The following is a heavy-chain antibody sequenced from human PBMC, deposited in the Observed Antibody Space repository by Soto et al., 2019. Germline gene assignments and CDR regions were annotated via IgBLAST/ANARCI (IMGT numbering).Heavy chain of an antibody. CDR3: ARGGHVVVVTAALDY. V-gene: IGHV1-46*01. D-gene: IGHD2-21*02. Sequence: QVQLVQSGAEVKKPGASVMVSCKASGDTFTDYYIHWVRQAPGQGLEWMGTVNPSGGHTTYAQHFLGRMTMTRDTSTRTLYMELTSLTSEDTAVYYCARGGHVVVVTAALDYWGQGTLVTVSS. CDR2: VNPSGGHT. CDR1: GDTFTDYY. J-gene: IGHJ4*02.